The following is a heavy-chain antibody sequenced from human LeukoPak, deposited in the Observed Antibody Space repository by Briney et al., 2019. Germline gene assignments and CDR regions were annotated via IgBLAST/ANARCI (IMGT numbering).Heavy chain of an antibody. V-gene: IGHV4-39*01. D-gene: IGHD2-2*01. Sequence: SETLSLTCTVSGGSFSSSSYSWGWIRQPPGKGLEWIGSIYYSGSTYYNPSLKSRVTISVHTSKNQFSLKLSSVTAADTAVYYCARSDCSSTSCYAFDIWGQGTMVTVSS. J-gene: IGHJ3*02. CDR1: GGSFSSSSYS. CDR3: ARSDCSSTSCYAFDI. CDR2: IYYSGST.